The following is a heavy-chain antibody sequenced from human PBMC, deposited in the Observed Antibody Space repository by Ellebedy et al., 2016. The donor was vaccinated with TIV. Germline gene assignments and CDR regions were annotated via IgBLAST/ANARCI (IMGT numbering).Heavy chain of an antibody. J-gene: IGHJ6*02. Sequence: PGGSLRLSCAASGFTFSSYWMSWVRQAPGKGLEWVANIKQDGREKYYVDSVKGRFTISRDNAKNSLYLQMNSLRAEDTAVYYCARGYCSSTSCSGGMDVWGQGTTVTVSS. D-gene: IGHD2-2*01. CDR1: GFTFSSYW. CDR2: IKQDGREK. V-gene: IGHV3-7*03. CDR3: ARGYCSSTSCSGGMDV.